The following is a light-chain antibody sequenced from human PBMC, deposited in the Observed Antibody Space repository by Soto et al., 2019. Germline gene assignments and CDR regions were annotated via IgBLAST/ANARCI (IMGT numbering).Light chain of an antibody. CDR2: EVS. V-gene: IGLV2-18*02. Sequence: QSVLTQPPSLSRAPGQSVAISRTCTSSDVGSYNRVSWYQQPPGTAPKVMIYEVSNRPSGVPDRFSGSKSGNTASLTISGLQAEDEADYYCSSYTSSNTYVFGTGTKVTV. J-gene: IGLJ1*01. CDR1: SSDVGSYNR. CDR3: SSYTSSNTYV.